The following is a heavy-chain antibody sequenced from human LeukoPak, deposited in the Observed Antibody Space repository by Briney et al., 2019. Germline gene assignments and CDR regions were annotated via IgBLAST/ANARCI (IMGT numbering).Heavy chain of an antibody. CDR1: GFTFSSYN. V-gene: IGHV3-48*04. Sequence: QPGGSLRLSCAASGFTFSSYNMNWVRQAPGKGLEWVSSITYSSRARYYADSVKGRFTISRDNAKNSLYLQMNSLRAEDTAVYYCARGFHQLPPLYYMDVWGKGTTVTVSS. J-gene: IGHJ6*03. D-gene: IGHD2-2*01. CDR3: ARGFHQLPPLYYMDV. CDR2: ITYSSRAR.